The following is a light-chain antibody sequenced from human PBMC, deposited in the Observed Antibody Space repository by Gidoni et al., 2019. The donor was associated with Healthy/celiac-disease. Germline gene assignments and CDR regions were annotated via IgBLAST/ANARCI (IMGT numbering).Light chain of an antibody. J-gene: IGKJ1*01. V-gene: IGKV2-28*01. CDR2: LGS. CDR3: MQALQITWT. CDR1: QSLLHSNGYNY. Sequence: DIVMTQSPLSLPVTPGEPASISCRSSQSLLHSNGYNYLDWYLQKPGQSPQLLIYLGSNRASGVPDRFSGSGSGTDFTLKISRVEAADVGVYYCMQALQITWTFGQGTKVEIK.